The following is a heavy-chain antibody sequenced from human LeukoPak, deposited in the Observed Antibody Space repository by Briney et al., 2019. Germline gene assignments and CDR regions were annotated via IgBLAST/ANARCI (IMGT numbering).Heavy chain of an antibody. CDR3: ARWMVRGVDKFDY. J-gene: IGHJ4*02. V-gene: IGHV5-51*01. CDR2: IYPGDSDT. Sequence: GESLRISCKVSGYTFTSDWIGWVRQMPGKGLEWMGIIYPGDSDTRYSPSFQGQVTISADKSISTAYLQWSSLKASDTAMYYRARWMVRGVDKFDYWGQGTLVTVSS. CDR1: GYTFTSDW. D-gene: IGHD3-10*01.